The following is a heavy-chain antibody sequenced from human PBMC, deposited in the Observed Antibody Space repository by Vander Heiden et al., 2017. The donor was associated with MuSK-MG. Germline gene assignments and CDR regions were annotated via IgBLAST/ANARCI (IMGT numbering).Heavy chain of an antibody. CDR1: GGSISSYY. CDR3: ARVNSYPAPRGIAPIDY. Sequence: QVQLQESGPGLVKPSETLSLTCTVSGGSISSYYWSWIRPPPGKGLEWIGYIYYSGSTNYNPSLKSRVTISVDTSKNQFSLKLSSVTAADTAVYYCARVNSYPAPRGIAPIDYWGQGTLVTVSS. CDR2: IYYSGST. J-gene: IGHJ4*02. D-gene: IGHD5-18*01. V-gene: IGHV4-59*01.